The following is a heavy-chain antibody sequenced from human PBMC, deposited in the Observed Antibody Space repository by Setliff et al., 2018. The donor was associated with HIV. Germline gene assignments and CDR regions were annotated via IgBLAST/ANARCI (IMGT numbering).Heavy chain of an antibody. D-gene: IGHD1-1*01. CDR1: GGSFSGYY. J-gene: IGHJ4*02. V-gene: IGHV4-34*01. CDR3: ARGAAQLERQGLDY. CDR2: INHSGST. Sequence: PSETLSLTCAVYGGSFSGYYWSWIRQPPGKGLEWIGEINHSGSTNYNPSLKSRVTISVDTSKNQFSLKVSSVTAADTAVYYCARGAAQLERQGLDYWGQGTLVTVSS.